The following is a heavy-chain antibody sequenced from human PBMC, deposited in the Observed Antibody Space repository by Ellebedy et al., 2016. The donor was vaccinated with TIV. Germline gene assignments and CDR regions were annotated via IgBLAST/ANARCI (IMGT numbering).Heavy chain of an antibody. V-gene: IGHV4-34*01. CDR2: INHSGST. Sequence: MPSETLSLTCAVYGGSFSGYYWSRIRQPPGKGLEWIGEINHSGSTNYNPSLKSRVTISVDRSKNQFSLKLSSVTAADTAVYYCARVIAVRGGYYFDYWGQGTLVTVSS. CDR1: GGSFSGYY. CDR3: ARVIAVRGGYYFDY. D-gene: IGHD2-21*01. J-gene: IGHJ4*02.